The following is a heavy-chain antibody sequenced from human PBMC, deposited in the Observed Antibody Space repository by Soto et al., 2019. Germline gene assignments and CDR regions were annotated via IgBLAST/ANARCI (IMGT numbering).Heavy chain of an antibody. CDR1: GGTFSSYA. D-gene: IGHD6-19*01. CDR3: ARRAVDDPYYYYGMDV. Sequence: ASVKVSCKASGGTFSSYAISWVRQAPGQGLEWMGGIIPIFGTANYAQKFQGRVTMTADESTSTAYMELSSLRSEDTAVYYSARRAVDDPYYYYGMDVWGQGTKVTVCS. J-gene: IGHJ6*02. CDR2: IIPIFGTA. V-gene: IGHV1-69*13.